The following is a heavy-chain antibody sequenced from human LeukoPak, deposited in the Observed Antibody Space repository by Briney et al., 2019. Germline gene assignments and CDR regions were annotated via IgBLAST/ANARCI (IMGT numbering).Heavy chain of an antibody. CDR1: GGTFSSYA. D-gene: IGHD3-22*01. V-gene: IGHV1-69*13. Sequence: GASVKVSCKASGGTFSSYAISWVRQAPGHGLEWMGGIIPIFGTANYAQKFQGRVTITADESTSTAYMELSSLRSEDTAVYYCARDPMIKGGFDYWGQGTLVTVSS. CDR3: ARDPMIKGGFDY. CDR2: IIPIFGTA. J-gene: IGHJ4*02.